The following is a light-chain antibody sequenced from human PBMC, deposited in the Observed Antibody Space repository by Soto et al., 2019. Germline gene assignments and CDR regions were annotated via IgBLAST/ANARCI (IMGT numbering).Light chain of an antibody. CDR1: TSDIGGYNF. V-gene: IGLV2-14*03. CDR3: SSYTTTVSLYV. CDR2: DVS. J-gene: IGLJ1*01. Sequence: SVLTQPSSVSASPGQSITISCTGTTSDIGGYNFVSWYQQHPGKAPKLMIYDVSYRPSGVSNRFSGSKSGNTASLTISGLQPEDEADYYCSSYTTTVSLYVFGTGTKVTVL.